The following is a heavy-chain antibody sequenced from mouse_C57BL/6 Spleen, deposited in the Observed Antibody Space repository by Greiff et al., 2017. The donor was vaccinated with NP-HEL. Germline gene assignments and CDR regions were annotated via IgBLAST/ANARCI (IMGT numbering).Heavy chain of an antibody. CDR2: INPNNGGT. D-gene: IGHD6-5*01. J-gene: IGHJ2*01. V-gene: IGHV1-18*01. Sequence: VQLQQSGPELVKPGASVKIPCKASGYTFTDYNMDWVKQSHGKSLEWIGDINPNNGGTIYNQKFKGKATLTVDKSSSTAYMELRSLTSEDTAVYYCARSSYPGSYFDYWGQGTTLTVSS. CDR3: ARSSYPGSYFDY. CDR1: GYTFTDYN.